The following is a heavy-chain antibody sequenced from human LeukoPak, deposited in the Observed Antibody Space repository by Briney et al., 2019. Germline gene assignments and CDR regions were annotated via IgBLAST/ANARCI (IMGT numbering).Heavy chain of an antibody. CDR2: IIPIFGTA. CDR1: GYTFTSYG. Sequence: SVKVSCKASGYTFTSYGISWVRQAPGQGLEWVGGIIPIFGTANCAQKFQGRVTITADESTSTAYMELSSLRSEDTAVYYCAREPRGTYYYYYYMDVWGKGTTVTVSS. J-gene: IGHJ6*03. V-gene: IGHV1-69*13. CDR3: AREPRGTYYYYYYMDV. D-gene: IGHD1-1*01.